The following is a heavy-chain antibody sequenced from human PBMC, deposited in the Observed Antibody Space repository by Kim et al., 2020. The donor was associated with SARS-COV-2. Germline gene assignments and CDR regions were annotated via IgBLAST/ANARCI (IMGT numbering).Heavy chain of an antibody. Sequence: GGSLRLSCAASGFIFSNYGMNWVRQAPGKGLEWVAYSRQDGSRESYADSVKGRFTISRDKVNNLLNLQMKNVRVDDTAVYFCAGAGGSYGLDYWGQGTLVTVSS. CDR3: AGAGGSYGLDY. CDR2: SRQDGSRE. CDR1: GFIFSNYG. D-gene: IGHD1-26*01. V-gene: IGHV3-7*03. J-gene: IGHJ4*02.